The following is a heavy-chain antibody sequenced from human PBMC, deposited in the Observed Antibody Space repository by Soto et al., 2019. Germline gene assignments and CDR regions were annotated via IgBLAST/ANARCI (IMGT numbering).Heavy chain of an antibody. J-gene: IGHJ6*02. CDR1: GGSIGSSNW. CDR3: ARSPDSSGYYPRWYYYGMDV. Sequence: PSETLSLTCAVSGGSIGSSNWWSWVRQPPGKGLEWIGEIYHSGSTNYNPSLKSRVTISVDKSKNQFSLKLSSVTAADTAVYYCARSPDSSGYYPRWYYYGMDVWGQGTTVTVSS. CDR2: IYHSGST. V-gene: IGHV4-4*02. D-gene: IGHD3-22*01.